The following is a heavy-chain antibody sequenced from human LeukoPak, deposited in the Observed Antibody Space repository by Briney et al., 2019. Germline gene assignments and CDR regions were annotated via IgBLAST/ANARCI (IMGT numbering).Heavy chain of an antibody. CDR3: ARDSSKSHVY. CDR2: IKLDGSEK. Sequence: GGSLRLSCAASGFTFSNAWMSWVRQAPGKGLERVANIKLDGSEKNYVDSVKGRFTISRDNAKNSLYLQMNSLRVEDTAVYYCARDSSKSHVYWGQGTLVTVSS. CDR1: GFTFSNAW. V-gene: IGHV3-7*01. D-gene: IGHD6-13*01. J-gene: IGHJ4*02.